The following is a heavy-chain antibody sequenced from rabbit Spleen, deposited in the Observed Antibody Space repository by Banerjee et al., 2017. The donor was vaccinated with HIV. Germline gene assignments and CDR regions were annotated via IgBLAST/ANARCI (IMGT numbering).Heavy chain of an antibody. CDR3: ARNVGTASYFTL. V-gene: IGHV1S45*01. Sequence: QEQLEESGGGLVKPGASLTLTCKASGFSFSPGYDMCWVRQAPGKGLEWIGCIGIGSGRTYDASWAKGRFTISKPSSTTVTLQMTSLTAADTATYFCARNVGTASYFTLWGPGTLVTVS. CDR2: IGIGSGRT. CDR1: GFSFSPGYD. J-gene: IGHJ4*01. D-gene: IGHD7-1*01.